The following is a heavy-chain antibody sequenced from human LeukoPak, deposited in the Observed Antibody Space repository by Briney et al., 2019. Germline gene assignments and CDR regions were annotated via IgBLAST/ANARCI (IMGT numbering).Heavy chain of an antibody. D-gene: IGHD3-3*01. CDR3: AREWSGSQGCAY. J-gene: IGHJ4*02. V-gene: IGHV1-2*06. CDR1: GYTFTDYY. CDR2: INPNSGGT. Sequence: ASVKVSCKAAGYTFTDYYMHWGRQAPGQGLKWMGRINPNSGGTNYAQNFQGRVTMTRDTSISTAYRELSRLTSDDTAVYYCAREWSGSQGCAYWGQGTLVTVSS.